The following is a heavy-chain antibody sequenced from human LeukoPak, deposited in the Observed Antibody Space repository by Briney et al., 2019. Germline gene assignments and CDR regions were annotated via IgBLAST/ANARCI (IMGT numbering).Heavy chain of an antibody. J-gene: IGHJ4*02. CDR1: GYTFTGYY. CDR2: INPNSGGT. Sequence: ASVKVSCKASGYTFTGYYMHWVRQAPGQGLEWMGWINPNSGGTNYAQKFQGRVTKTRDTSISTAYMELSRLRSDDTAVYYCARDPDIVATDGDYWGQGTLVTVSS. CDR3: ARDPDIVATDGDY. D-gene: IGHD5-12*01. V-gene: IGHV1-2*02.